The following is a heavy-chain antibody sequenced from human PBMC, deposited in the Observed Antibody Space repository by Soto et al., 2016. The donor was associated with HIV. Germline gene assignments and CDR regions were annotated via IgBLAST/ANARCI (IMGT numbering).Heavy chain of an antibody. CDR2: IYSGGST. Sequence: EVQLVESGGGLVQPGGSLRLSCAASGFTVSSNYMSWVRQAPGKGLEWVSVIYSGGSTYYADSVKGRFTISRDNSKNTLYLQMNSLRAEDTAVYYCAREGGSGSYYNFYYYYYSMDVVGPRDHGHRLL. D-gene: IGHD3-10*01. J-gene: IGHJ6*02. CDR1: GFTVSSNY. CDR3: AREGGSGSYYNFYYYYYSMDV. V-gene: IGHV3-66*01.